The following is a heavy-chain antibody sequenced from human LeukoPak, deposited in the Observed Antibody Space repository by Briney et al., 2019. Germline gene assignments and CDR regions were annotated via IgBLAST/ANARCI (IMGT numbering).Heavy chain of an antibody. CDR1: GDSIPNSW. CDR3: ARQRRQSFSSPLYHFDY. J-gene: IGHJ4*02. Sequence: SETLSLTCTVSGDSIPNSWWSWVRQSPGKELDWIGYIYATGTTNYNPSLMSRVTFSVDKSKNQFSLRLSSVTAADTAVYYCARQRRQSFSSPLYHFDYWGQGTLVTVSS. CDR2: IYATGTT. V-gene: IGHV4-4*09. D-gene: IGHD2/OR15-2a*01.